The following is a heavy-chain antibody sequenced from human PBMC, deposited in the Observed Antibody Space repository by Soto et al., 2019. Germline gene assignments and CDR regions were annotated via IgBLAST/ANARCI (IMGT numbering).Heavy chain of an antibody. CDR3: ARAPGAGTVYX. Sequence: PSDTLSLTCTVSGGSISSYYWSWIRQPAGKGLKWIVRIYTSGSTNYNPSLKSRVTMSVDTSKNQFSLKLSSVTAADTAVYYCARAPGAGTVYXWGQGTLVTVSX. CDR2: IYTSGST. D-gene: IGHD6-19*01. V-gene: IGHV4-4*07. J-gene: IGHJ4*02. CDR1: GGSISSYY.